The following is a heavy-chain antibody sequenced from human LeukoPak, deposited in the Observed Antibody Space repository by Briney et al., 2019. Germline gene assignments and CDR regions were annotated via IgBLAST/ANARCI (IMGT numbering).Heavy chain of an antibody. CDR1: GFTFSSYG. CDR3: AKGAVRGSYYYYYMDV. J-gene: IGHJ6*03. Sequence: GGSLRLSCAASGFTFSSYGMSWVRQAPGKGLEWVSAISGSGGSTYYADSVKGRFTISRDNSKNTLYLQMNSLRAEDTAVYYCAKGAVRGSYYYYYMDVWGKGTTVTISS. D-gene: IGHD3-10*01. V-gene: IGHV3-23*01. CDR2: ISGSGGST.